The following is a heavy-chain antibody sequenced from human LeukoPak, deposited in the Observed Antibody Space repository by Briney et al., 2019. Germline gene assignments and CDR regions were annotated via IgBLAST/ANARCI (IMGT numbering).Heavy chain of an antibody. Sequence: SSVTVSRQASRCTLSSYAISWLRQAPAQGLEWMGGIIPIFCAANYAQKFQGRVTITADESTSTDYMELSSLRSEDTAVYYCARDRDGYSSSWYPHDYYYMDVWGKGTTVTVSS. CDR2: IIPIFCAA. J-gene: IGHJ6*03. D-gene: IGHD6-13*01. CDR3: ARDRDGYSSSWYPHDYYYMDV. CDR1: RCTLSSYA. V-gene: IGHV1-69*13.